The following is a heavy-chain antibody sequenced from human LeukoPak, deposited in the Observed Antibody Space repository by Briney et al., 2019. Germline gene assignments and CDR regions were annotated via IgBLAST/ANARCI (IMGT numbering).Heavy chain of an antibody. V-gene: IGHV3-30*18. CDR2: ISYEGGTT. Sequence: GGSLRLSCAGTGFTFSDFGMHWVRQAPGKGLDWVAVISYEGGTTHYADSVRGRFTISSDNSRNTLFLQMDSLRPEDTALYFCVKEGTPRVCTCFDYWGQGTLVTVSS. CDR3: VKEGTPRVCTCFDY. J-gene: IGHJ4*02. D-gene: IGHD2-8*01. CDR1: GFTFSDFG.